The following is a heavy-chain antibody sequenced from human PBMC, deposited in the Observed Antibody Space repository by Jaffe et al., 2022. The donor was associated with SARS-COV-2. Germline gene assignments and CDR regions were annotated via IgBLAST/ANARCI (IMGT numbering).Heavy chain of an antibody. D-gene: IGHD3-10*01. CDR1: GFTFSDAW. CDR2: IKTKTDGETT. J-gene: IGHJ4*02. V-gene: IGHV3-15*01. Sequence: EVQLVESGGGLVEPGGSLRLSCAASGFTFSDAWMSWVRQAPGKGLEWVGRIKTKTDGETTDYAAPVKGRFTISRDDSKNTLYLQMNSLKTEDTAVYYCATMFSGNSHKTDFWGRGTLVPVSS. CDR3: ATMFSGNSHKTDF.